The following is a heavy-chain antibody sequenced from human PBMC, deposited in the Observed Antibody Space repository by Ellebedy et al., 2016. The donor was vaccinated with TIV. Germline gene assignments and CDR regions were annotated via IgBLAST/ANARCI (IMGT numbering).Heavy chain of an antibody. J-gene: IGHJ4*02. D-gene: IGHD4-23*01. V-gene: IGHV3-11*06. CDR3: ATTLNYGGNCFFDN. Sequence: DSVKGRFTISRDNAKNSLYLQMNSLRAEDTAVYYCATTLNYGGNCFFDNWGQGTLVTVSS.